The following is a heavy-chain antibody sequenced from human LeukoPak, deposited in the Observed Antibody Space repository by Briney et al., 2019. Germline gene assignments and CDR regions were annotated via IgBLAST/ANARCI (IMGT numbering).Heavy chain of an antibody. V-gene: IGHV3-53*01. J-gene: IGHJ4*02. CDR1: GFTVSSNY. D-gene: IGHD2-21*01. Sequence: GGSLRLSCVASGFTVSSNYMSWVRQAPGKGLEWVSAIFSGGSTFYADSVTGRFTISRDNSKNTVYLEMNSLRAEDTAVYYCAKGGDGRYYSRADYWGQGTLVTVSS. CDR2: IFSGGST. CDR3: AKGGDGRYYSRADY.